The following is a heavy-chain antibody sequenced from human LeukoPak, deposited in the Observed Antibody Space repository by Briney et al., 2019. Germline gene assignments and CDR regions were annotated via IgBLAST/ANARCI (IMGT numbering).Heavy chain of an antibody. CDR1: GYIFDDYG. D-gene: IGHD2-15*01. J-gene: IGHJ4*02. CDR2: ISDGGRIT. V-gene: IGHV3-23*01. Sequence: GGTLRLSCAASGYIFDDYGMSWVRQAPGKGLEWVSTISDGGRITYYADSVKGRFTISRDDSKNTLYLQMNNLRAGDTAIYYCAKSGLNRFDYWGQGTLVTVSS. CDR3: AKSGLNRFDY.